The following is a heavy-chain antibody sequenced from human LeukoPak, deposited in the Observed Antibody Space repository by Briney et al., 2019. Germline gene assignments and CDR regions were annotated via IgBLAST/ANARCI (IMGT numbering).Heavy chain of an antibody. Sequence: ASVKVSCKTSGYTFSNYDIYWVRQAPGQGLECMGWISAYNGDTRYAQILQGRFTVTTDTSTSTAYMELSRLRSDDTAVYYCARTEERFDYWGQGTLVTVSS. V-gene: IGHV1-18*01. CDR2: ISAYNGDT. CDR3: ARTEERFDY. D-gene: IGHD1-26*01. J-gene: IGHJ4*02. CDR1: GYTFSNYD.